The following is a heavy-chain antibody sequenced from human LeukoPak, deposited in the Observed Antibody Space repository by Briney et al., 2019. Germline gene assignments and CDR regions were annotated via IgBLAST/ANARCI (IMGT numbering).Heavy chain of an antibody. CDR3: ARDRTPEYGHAE. CDR1: GGTFSSYA. Sequence: ASVKVSCKASGGTFSSYAISWVRQAPGQGLEWMGGIIPIFGTANYAQKFQGRVTITADESTSTAYMELSSLRSEDTAVYYCARDRTPEYGHAEWGQGTLVTVSS. V-gene: IGHV1-69*13. J-gene: IGHJ4*02. CDR2: IIPIFGTA. D-gene: IGHD6-6*01.